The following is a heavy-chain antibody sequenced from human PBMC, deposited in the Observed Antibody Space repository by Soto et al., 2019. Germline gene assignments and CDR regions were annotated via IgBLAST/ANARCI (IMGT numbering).Heavy chain of an antibody. V-gene: IGHV3-23*01. J-gene: IGHJ3*02. CDR1: GVTFSSHV. Sequence: GGSLRLSCAASGVTFSSHVMNGVRQAPGKGLEWVSTIGASDSGTYYADSVKGRFTISRDNSKNTLYLQMNSLRAEDTAVYYCAKDRPEDDAFDIWGQGTMVTVSS. CDR3: AKDRPEDDAFDI. CDR2: IGASDSGT.